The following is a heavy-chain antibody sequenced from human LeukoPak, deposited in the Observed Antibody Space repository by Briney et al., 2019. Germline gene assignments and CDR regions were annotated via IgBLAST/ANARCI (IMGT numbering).Heavy chain of an antibody. CDR3: ASPPPIAVAGTTDY. CDR1: GFTFSDYY. CDR2: ISSSGSTI. J-gene: IGHJ4*02. D-gene: IGHD6-19*01. V-gene: IGHV3-11*04. Sequence: PGGSLRLSCAASGFTFSDYYMSWIRQAPGKGLEWVSYISSSGSTIYYADSVKGRFTISRDNAKNSLYLQMNSLRAEDTAVYYCASPPPIAVAGTTDYWGQGTLVTVSS.